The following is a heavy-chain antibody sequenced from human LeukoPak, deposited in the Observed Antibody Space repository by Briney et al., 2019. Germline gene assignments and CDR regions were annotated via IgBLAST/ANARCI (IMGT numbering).Heavy chain of an antibody. Sequence: SETLSLTCTVSGGSISSGDYYWSWIRQPPGKGLEWIGYIYYSGSTYYNPPLKSRVTISVDTSKNQFSLKLSSVTAADTAVYYCARLNYDFWSGRFDYWGQGTLVTVSS. CDR3: ARLNYDFWSGRFDY. D-gene: IGHD3-3*01. CDR1: GGSISSGDYY. CDR2: IYYSGST. J-gene: IGHJ4*02. V-gene: IGHV4-30-4*01.